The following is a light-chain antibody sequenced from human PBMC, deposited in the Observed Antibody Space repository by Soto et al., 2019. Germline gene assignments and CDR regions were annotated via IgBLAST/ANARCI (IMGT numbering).Light chain of an antibody. CDR3: QNYNSAPLA. V-gene: IGKV1-27*01. J-gene: IGKJ4*01. CDR2: AAS. Sequence: DIQMTQSPSSLSASLGDRVTITCRASQDIGVYLAWFQQKPGKVPKLLIYAASTLQSGVPSRFSGSGSGTDFTLTISSLQPEDCATYYCQNYNSAPLAFGGGTKVEIK. CDR1: QDIGVY.